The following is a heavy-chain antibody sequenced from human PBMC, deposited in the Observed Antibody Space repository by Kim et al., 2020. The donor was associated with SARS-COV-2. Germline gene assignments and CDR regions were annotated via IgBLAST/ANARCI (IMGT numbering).Heavy chain of an antibody. J-gene: IGHJ4*02. Sequence: GGSLRLSCAASGFTFSSYGMHWVRQAPGKGLEWVAVISSDGTNPYSADSVRGRFTISRDNSKNTLYLQMNSLTAEDTAVYYCAKALGGGDYEFVFDYWGQGTLVTVSS. CDR2: ISSDGTNP. V-gene: IGHV3-30*18. CDR1: GFTFSSYG. CDR3: AKALGGGDYEFVFDY. D-gene: IGHD4-17*01.